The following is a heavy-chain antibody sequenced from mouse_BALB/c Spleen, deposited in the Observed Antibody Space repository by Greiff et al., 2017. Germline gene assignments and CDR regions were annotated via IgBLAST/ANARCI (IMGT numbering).Heavy chain of an antibody. CDR1: GFTFSSYA. J-gene: IGHJ1*01. Sequence: EVKLMESGGGLVKPGGSLKLSCAASGFTFSSYAMSWVRQTPEKRLEWVASISSGGSTYYPDSVKGRFTISRDNARNILYLQMSSLRSEDTAMYYCAREEGYNVWGAGTTVTVSS. CDR3: AREEGYNV. D-gene: IGHD1-3*01. V-gene: IGHV5-6-5*01. CDR2: ISSGGST.